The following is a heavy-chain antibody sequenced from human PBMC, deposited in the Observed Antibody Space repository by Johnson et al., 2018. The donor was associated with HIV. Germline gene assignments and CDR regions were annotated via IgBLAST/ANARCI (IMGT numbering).Heavy chain of an antibody. CDR1: EFTFGSYW. D-gene: IGHD3-3*01. V-gene: IGHV3-7*01. CDR2: IGQDGSEK. CDR3: ARIQYNFWSDPDAFDI. J-gene: IGHJ3*02. Sequence: VQLVESGGGLVQPGGSLRLPCPASEFTFGSYWMSWVRQAPGKGREWVATIGQDGSEKHYVDSVKGRFTISRDNAKNSLYLQINSLRAEDTAVYYCARIQYNFWSDPDAFDIWGQGTIVIVSS.